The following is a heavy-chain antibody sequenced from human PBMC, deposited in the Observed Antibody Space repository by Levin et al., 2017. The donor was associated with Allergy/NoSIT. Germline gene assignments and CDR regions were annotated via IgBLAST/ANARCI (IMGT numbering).Heavy chain of an antibody. CDR1: GFTFSSNS. Sequence: PGESLKISCAASGFTFSSNSMNWVRQAPGKGLEWVSSISSSSSHIYYADSVKGRFTISRDNAKNSLFLQMNSLRAEDTAMYFCARDLTFYYDTSGYYPFDYWGQGTLVTVSS. D-gene: IGHD3-22*01. CDR2: ISSSSSHI. J-gene: IGHJ4*02. V-gene: IGHV3-21*01. CDR3: ARDLTFYYDTSGYYPFDY.